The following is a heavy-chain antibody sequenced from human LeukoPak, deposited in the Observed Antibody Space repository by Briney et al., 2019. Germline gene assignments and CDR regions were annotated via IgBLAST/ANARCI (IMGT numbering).Heavy chain of an antibody. Sequence: GGSLRLSCAASGFTFSSYSMNWVRQAPGKGLEWVSSISSSSSYIYYADSVKGRFTISRDNAKNSLYPQMNSLRAEDTAVYYCARVLWYYYDSSGPVDYWGQGTLVTVSS. V-gene: IGHV3-21*01. CDR1: GFTFSSYS. J-gene: IGHJ4*02. CDR3: ARVLWYYYDSSGPVDY. D-gene: IGHD3-22*01. CDR2: ISSSSSYI.